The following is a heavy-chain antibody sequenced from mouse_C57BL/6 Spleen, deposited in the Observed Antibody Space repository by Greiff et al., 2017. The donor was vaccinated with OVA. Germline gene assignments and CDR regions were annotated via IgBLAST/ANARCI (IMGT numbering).Heavy chain of an antibody. CDR3: ARRAVVVGYYYAMDY. J-gene: IGHJ4*01. V-gene: IGHV1-82*01. D-gene: IGHD1-1*01. CDR2: IYPGDGDT. Sequence: VKLQESGPELVKPGASVKISCQASGYAFSSSWMNWVKQRPGKGLEWIGRIYPGDGDTNYNGQFKGKATLSADKAASTAYMQLSSLTSEDSAVYFCARRAVVVGYYYAMDYWGQGTSVTVSS. CDR1: GYAFSSSW.